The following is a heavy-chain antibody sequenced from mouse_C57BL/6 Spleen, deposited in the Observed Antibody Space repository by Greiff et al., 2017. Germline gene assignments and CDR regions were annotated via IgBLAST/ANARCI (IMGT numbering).Heavy chain of an antibody. CDR1: GFTFSSYA. J-gene: IGHJ3*01. CDR2: LSSGGDYI. V-gene: IGHV5-9-1*02. CDR3: TRYGNYGGFAY. D-gene: IGHD2-1*01. Sequence: EVKLMESGEGLVKPGGSLKLSCAASGFTFSSYAMSWVRQTPEKRLEWVAYLSSGGDYIYYADTVKGRFTISRDNARNTLYLQMSSLTSEDTAMYYCTRYGNYGGFAYWGQGTLVTVSA.